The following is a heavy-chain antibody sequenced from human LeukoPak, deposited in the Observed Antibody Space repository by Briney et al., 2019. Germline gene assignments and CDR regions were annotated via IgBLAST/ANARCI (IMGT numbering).Heavy chain of an antibody. J-gene: IGHJ3*02. Sequence: ASVKVSCKASGYTFTSYDINWVRQATGQGLEWMGWMNPNSGNTGYAQKFQGRVIMTRNTSISTAYMELSSLRSEDTAVYYCARAFSYYDFWSGQFAFDIWGQGTMVTVSS. CDR3: ARAFSYYDFWSGQFAFDI. V-gene: IGHV1-8*01. D-gene: IGHD3-3*01. CDR2: MNPNSGNT. CDR1: GYTFTSYD.